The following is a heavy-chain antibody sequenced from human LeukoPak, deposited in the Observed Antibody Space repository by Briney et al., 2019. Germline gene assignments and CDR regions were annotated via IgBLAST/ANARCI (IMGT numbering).Heavy chain of an antibody. CDR3: ARDRRTIGPYSSGWFGWFDP. D-gene: IGHD6-19*01. CDR1: GYTFTGYY. Sequence: ASVKVSCKASGYTFTGYYMHWVRQAPGQGLGWMGWIDPNRGGTNYAQKLQGRVTMTRDTSISTAYMELSRLRPDDTAVYYCARDRRTIGPYSSGWFGWFDPWGQGTLVTVSS. CDR2: IDPNRGGT. J-gene: IGHJ5*02. V-gene: IGHV1-2*02.